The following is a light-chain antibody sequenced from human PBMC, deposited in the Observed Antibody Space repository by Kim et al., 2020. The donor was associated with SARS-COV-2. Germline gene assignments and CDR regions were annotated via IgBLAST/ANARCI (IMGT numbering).Light chain of an antibody. CDR2: DAS. CDR3: QQRSNWLT. J-gene: IGKJ4*01. Sequence: CLSPGERATLSCRASQSVSSYLAWYQQKPGQAPRLLIYDASNRATGIPARFSGSGSGTDFTLTIRSLEPEDFAVYYCQQRSNWLTFGGGTKVDIK. CDR1: QSVSSY. V-gene: IGKV3-11*01.